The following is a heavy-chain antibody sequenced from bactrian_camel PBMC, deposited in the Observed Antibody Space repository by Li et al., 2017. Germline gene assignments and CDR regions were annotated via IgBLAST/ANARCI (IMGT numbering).Heavy chain of an antibody. CDR2: IRRSGGET. Sequence: VQLVESGGASVQAGRSLRLSCVVSGHSRGSNCMGWYRLPPGRAPAEREGIAAIRRSGGETWYAGSVKGRFTISQDSARNTVYLQMDSLKPEDTAMYYCAADPTPSIMPPRLGWSLYEYNYWGQGTQVTVS. V-gene: IGHV3-3*01. CDR3: AADPTPSIMPPRLGWSLYEYNY. J-gene: IGHJ4*01. D-gene: IGHD5*01. CDR1: GHSRGSNC.